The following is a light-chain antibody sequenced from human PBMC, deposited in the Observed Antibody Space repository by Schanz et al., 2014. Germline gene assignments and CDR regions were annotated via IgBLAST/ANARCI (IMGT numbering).Light chain of an antibody. Sequence: QSALTQPASVSGSPGQSITISCTGTSSDVGGYNYVSWYQQHPGKAPKLMIYDVSNRPSGVSNRFSGSKSGNTASLTISGLQAEDEADYYCSSFTYSRTRVFGGGTKLTV. V-gene: IGLV2-14*01. CDR3: SSFTYSRTRV. CDR1: SSDVGGYNY. J-gene: IGLJ3*02. CDR2: DVS.